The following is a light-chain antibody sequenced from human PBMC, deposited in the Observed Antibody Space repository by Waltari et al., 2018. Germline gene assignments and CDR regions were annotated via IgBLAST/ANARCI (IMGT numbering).Light chain of an antibody. CDR3: TSYTRGSTF. J-gene: IGLJ2*01. Sequence: QTALTQPASVSGSPGQSITISCTGTRSDVGDFNYVSWYQQHPGKAPKLIIYDVRYRPSGVSNRFSGSKSGNTASLSISGLQAEDEADYYCTSYTRGSTFFGGGTRLTVL. CDR2: DVR. CDR1: RSDVGDFNY. V-gene: IGLV2-14*03.